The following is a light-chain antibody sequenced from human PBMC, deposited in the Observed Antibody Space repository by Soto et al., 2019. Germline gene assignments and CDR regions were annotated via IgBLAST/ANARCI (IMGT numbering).Light chain of an antibody. Sequence: EIVLTQSPDTLSLSPGEGATLSCRASQRVTSNYLAWYQQKPGQAPRLLIYGASRRATGIPDRFSGSGAGTMFTLTISRVEPENFAVYYCKHYVGSPPNTFGQGTKVEVK. CDR3: KHYVGSPPNT. V-gene: IGKV3-20*01. CDR2: GAS. J-gene: IGKJ2*01. CDR1: QRVTSNY.